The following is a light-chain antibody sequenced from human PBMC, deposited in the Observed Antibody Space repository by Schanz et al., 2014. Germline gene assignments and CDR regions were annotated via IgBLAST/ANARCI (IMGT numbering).Light chain of an antibody. CDR3: GSYTSSRTWV. CDR1: SSDIGGYNY. Sequence: QSALTQPASVSGSPGQSITISCTGTSSDIGGYNYVSWYQHHPGKAPKLMIYEVSNRPSGVPDRFSGSKSGNTASLTISGLQAEDEADYYCGSYTSSRTWVFGGGTKLTVL. V-gene: IGLV2-14*01. J-gene: IGLJ3*02. CDR2: EVS.